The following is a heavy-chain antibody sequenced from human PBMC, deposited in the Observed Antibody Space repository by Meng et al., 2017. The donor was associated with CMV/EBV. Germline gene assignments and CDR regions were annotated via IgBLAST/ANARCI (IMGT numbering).Heavy chain of an antibody. Sequence: GESLKISCAASAFTYINYWMMWVRQAPGKGLEWVANINQDGSDKYYVDSVKGRFTISRDNAEKSLYLQMSSLRAEDTAVYYCASHGGYWGQGTLVTV. V-gene: IGHV3-7*01. CDR2: INQDGSDK. CDR1: AFTYINYW. D-gene: IGHD3-16*01. CDR3: ASHGGY. J-gene: IGHJ4*02.